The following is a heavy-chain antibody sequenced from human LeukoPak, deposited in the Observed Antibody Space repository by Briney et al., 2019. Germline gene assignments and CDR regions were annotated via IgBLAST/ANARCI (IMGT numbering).Heavy chain of an antibody. D-gene: IGHD2-2*01. CDR2: IYYSGST. J-gene: IGHJ4*02. CDR1: GGSISSGGYY. Sequence: PSETLSLTCTVSGGSISSGGYYWGWIRQPPGKGLEWIGSIYYSGSTYYNPSLKSRVTISVDTSKNQFSLKLSSVTAADTAVYYCARHCPKDIVVVPAAVDYWGQETLVTVSS. V-gene: IGHV4-39*01. CDR3: ARHCPKDIVVVPAAVDY.